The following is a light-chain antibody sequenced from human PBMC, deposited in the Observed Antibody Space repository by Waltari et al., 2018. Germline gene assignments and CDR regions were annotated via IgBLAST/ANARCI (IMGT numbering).Light chain of an antibody. J-gene: IGKJ1*01. V-gene: IGKV3-15*01. Sequence: EIVMTQSPDTLSVSPGERATLSCSASESVSSNLAWYQQKPGQAPRLLILGASTRATGIPARFSGSGSGTEFTLTISSLQSEDLAMYYCQQYTDWPPTWTFGQGTKVEI. CDR2: GAS. CDR3: QQYTDWPPTWT. CDR1: ESVSSN.